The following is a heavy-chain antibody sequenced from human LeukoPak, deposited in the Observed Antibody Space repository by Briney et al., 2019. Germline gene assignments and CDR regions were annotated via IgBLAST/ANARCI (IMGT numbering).Heavy chain of an antibody. CDR3: AKGVAVASPYYFDY. J-gene: IGHJ4*02. Sequence: GGSLRLSCAASGFTLSSYAMSWVRQAPGKGLEGVSPISGSGSSTYYADSVKGRFTISRDNSKNTLYLQMNSLRAEDTAVYYCAKGVAVASPYYFDYWGQGTLVTVSS. CDR2: ISGSGSST. CDR1: GFTLSSYA. V-gene: IGHV3-23*01. D-gene: IGHD6-19*01.